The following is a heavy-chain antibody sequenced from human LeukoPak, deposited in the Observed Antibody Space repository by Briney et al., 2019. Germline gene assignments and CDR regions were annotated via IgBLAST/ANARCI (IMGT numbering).Heavy chain of an antibody. Sequence: ASVKVSCKASGYSFTSHYMHWVRQAPGQGLEWMGLINPRGTSTIYAEKFQGRIIMTRDMSTTTDYMELSSLKSDDTAVYYCATSNYVAAALGYFDYWGQGTLVTVSS. CDR2: INPRGTST. D-gene: IGHD6-13*01. CDR3: ATSNYVAAALGYFDY. CDR1: GYSFTSHY. V-gene: IGHV1-46*01. J-gene: IGHJ4*02.